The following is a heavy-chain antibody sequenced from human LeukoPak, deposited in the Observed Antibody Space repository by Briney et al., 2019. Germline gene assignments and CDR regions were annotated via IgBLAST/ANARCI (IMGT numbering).Heavy chain of an antibody. CDR3: ARDLYYYDSSGYPPAGY. D-gene: IGHD3-22*01. Sequence: ASVKVSCKASGGTFSSYAISWVRQAPGQGLEWMGWISAYNGNTNYAQKLQGRVTMTTDTSTSTAYMELRSLRSDDTAVYYCARDLYYYDSSGYPPAGYWGQGTLVTVSS. V-gene: IGHV1-18*01. J-gene: IGHJ4*02. CDR2: ISAYNGNT. CDR1: GGTFSSYA.